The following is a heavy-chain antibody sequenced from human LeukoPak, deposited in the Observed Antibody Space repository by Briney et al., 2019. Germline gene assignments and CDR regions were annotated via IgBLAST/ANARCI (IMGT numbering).Heavy chain of an antibody. Sequence: ASVKVSCKASGYTFTSYGISWVRQAPGQGLEWMGWISAYNGNTNYAQKLQGRVTMTTDTSTSTAYMELRSLRSDDTAVYYCARGVLIMVRGVMYDYWGQGTLVTVSS. D-gene: IGHD3-10*01. CDR1: GYTFTSYG. V-gene: IGHV1-18*01. CDR3: ARGVLIMVRGVMYDY. CDR2: ISAYNGNT. J-gene: IGHJ4*02.